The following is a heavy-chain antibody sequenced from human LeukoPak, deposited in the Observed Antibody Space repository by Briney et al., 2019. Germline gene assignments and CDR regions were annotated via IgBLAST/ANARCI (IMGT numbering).Heavy chain of an antibody. D-gene: IGHD3-10*01. CDR3: AKDRFYGSGSYLPGVFDY. Sequence: GGSLRLSCAASAFTFSNYGMHWVRQAPGKGLEWVAFIPYDGSNKYYVASVKGRFTISRDNTKNTLYLQMNSLRAEDTAVYYCAKDRFYGSGSYLPGVFDYWGQGTLVTVS. V-gene: IGHV3-30*02. CDR1: AFTFSNYG. CDR2: IPYDGSNK. J-gene: IGHJ4*02.